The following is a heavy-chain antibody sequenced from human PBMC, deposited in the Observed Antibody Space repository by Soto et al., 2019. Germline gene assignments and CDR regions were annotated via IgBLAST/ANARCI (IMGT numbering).Heavy chain of an antibody. CDR1: GYTFTIYG. CDR3: ARDLPGYYGSRSYLFDY. J-gene: IGHJ4*02. D-gene: IGHD3-10*01. Sequence: QVQLVQSGAEVKKPGASVKVSCKASGYTFTIYGISWVRQAPGQGLEWMGWISAYNANTNYAQKLQGRATMTTDTSTSTAYMELRSLRSDDTAVYYCARDLPGYYGSRSYLFDYWGQGTLVTVSS. V-gene: IGHV1-18*01. CDR2: ISAYNANT.